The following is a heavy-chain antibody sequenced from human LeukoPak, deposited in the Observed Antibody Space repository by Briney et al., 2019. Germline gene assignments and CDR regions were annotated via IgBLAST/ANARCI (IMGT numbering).Heavy chain of an antibody. CDR1: GYTFTGYY. V-gene: IGHV1-2*06. D-gene: IGHD6-19*01. Sequence: ASVKVSCKASGYTFTGYYMHWVRQAPGQGLEWMGRINPNSGGTNYAQKFQGRVTMTRDTSISTAYMELSRLRSDDTAVYYCARDRTGYSSGWYYAYWGQGTLVTASS. J-gene: IGHJ4*02. CDR3: ARDRTGYSSGWYYAY. CDR2: INPNSGGT.